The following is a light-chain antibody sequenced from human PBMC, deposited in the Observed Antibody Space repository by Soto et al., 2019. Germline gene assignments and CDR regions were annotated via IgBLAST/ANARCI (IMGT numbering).Light chain of an antibody. CDR2: AAS. CDR1: QSISSY. V-gene: IGKV1-39*01. CDR3: QRSDSTPRT. J-gene: IGKJ1*01. Sequence: DIQMTQFPSSLSASVGDRVTMTCRASQSISSYLNWYQQKPGKAPKLLIYAASSLQSGIPSRFSGSGSGTDFTLTITSLQPEDFATYYCQRSDSTPRTFGPGTKVEIK.